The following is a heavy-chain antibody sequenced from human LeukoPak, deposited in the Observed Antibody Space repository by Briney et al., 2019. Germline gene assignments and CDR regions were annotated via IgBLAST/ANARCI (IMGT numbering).Heavy chain of an antibody. CDR3: ARDRTATWWGYYYYYGMDV. V-gene: IGHV3-30-3*01. J-gene: IGHJ6*02. CDR1: GFTFSSYA. Sequence: GGSLRLSCAASGFTFSSYAMHWVRQAPGKGLEWVAVISYDGSNKYYADSVKGRFTISRDNSKNTLYLQMNSLRAEDTAVYYCARDRTATWWGYYYYYGMDVWGQGTTVTVSS. D-gene: IGHD2-15*01. CDR2: ISYDGSNK.